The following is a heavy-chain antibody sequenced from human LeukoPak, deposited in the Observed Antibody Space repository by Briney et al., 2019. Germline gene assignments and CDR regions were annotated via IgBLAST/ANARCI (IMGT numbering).Heavy chain of an antibody. D-gene: IGHD3-10*01. CDR3: ARDVSAITMVRGVTSGRLDP. Sequence: GGTLRLSCAASGFTFSSYGMSWVRQAPGKGLEWVSAISGSGGSTYYADSVKGRFTISRDNAKNSLYLQMSSLRAEDTAVYYCARDVSAITMVRGVTSGRLDPWGQGTLVTVSS. V-gene: IGHV3-23*01. J-gene: IGHJ5*02. CDR2: ISGSGGST. CDR1: GFTFSSYG.